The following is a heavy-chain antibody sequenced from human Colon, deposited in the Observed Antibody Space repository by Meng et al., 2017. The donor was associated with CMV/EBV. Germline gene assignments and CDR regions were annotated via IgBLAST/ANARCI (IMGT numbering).Heavy chain of an antibody. J-gene: IGHJ6*02. V-gene: IGHV3-53*01. Sequence: GGSLRLSCAASWFIVSSIYLSWVRQAPGKGLEWVSGIYRGGSTDYADSVKGRFTMSRDNSKNTLYLEMNSLRAEDTAVYYCTGRLRPYVWGQGTTVTVSS. D-gene: IGHD2-21*01. CDR3: TGRLRPYV. CDR2: IYRGGST. CDR1: WFIVSSIY.